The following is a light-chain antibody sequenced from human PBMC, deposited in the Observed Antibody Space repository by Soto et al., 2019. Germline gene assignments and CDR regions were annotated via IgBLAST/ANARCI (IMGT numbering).Light chain of an antibody. J-gene: IGKJ1*01. CDR1: QGIRSE. CDR3: LRDYHDPRT. V-gene: IGKV1-6*01. CDR2: AAS. Sequence: AIQMTQSPSSLSASVGDRVIITCRASQGIRSELAWYQQKPWKAPDLLIYAASTLQPGVPYRFSGSGSGTDFTLTISNLQPEDFATYYCLRDYHDPRTFGQGTKVEIK.